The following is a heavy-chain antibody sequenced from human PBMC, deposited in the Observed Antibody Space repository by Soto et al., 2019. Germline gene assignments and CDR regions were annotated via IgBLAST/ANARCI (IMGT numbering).Heavy chain of an antibody. Sequence: SGPTLVNSXQTLTLTCTFSGFSLSTFGMGVGWIRQPTGKAPEWLAHIYGNDDKRYSASLKSRLSIAKDTCKNLVVLRMTNVDPVHTATYYCVHSPDSAPSDYWGQGTLVTVSS. D-gene: IGHD5-18*01. CDR1: GFSLSTFGMG. J-gene: IGHJ4*02. CDR2: IYGNDDK. V-gene: IGHV2-5*01. CDR3: VHSPDSAPSDY.